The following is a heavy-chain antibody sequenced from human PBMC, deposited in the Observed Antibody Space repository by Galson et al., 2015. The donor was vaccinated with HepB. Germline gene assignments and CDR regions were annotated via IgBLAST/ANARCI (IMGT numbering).Heavy chain of an antibody. CDR3: ARQGLVSGSSSYNWFDP. CDR2: IDPSDSYT. Sequence: QSGAEVKKPGESLRISCKGSGYSFTSYWISWVRQMPGKGLEWMGRIDPSDSYTNYSPSFQGHVTISADKSISTAYLQWSSLKASDTAMYYCARQGLVSGSSSYNWFDPWGQGTLVTVSS. V-gene: IGHV5-10-1*01. CDR1: GYSFTSYW. J-gene: IGHJ5*02. D-gene: IGHD6-6*01.